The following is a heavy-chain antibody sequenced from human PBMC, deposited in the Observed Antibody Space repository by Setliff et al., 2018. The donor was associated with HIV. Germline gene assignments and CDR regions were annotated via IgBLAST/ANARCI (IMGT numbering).Heavy chain of an antibody. J-gene: IGHJ5*02. CDR3: ASRVLGYCRSTSCLNWFDP. V-gene: IGHV4-39*01. Sequence: PSETLSLTCTVSGGSISRSSYYWGWIRQPPGKGLEWIGSIYYSGSTYYNPSHKSRVTISVDTSKNQVSLKLSSVTAADTAVYYCASRVLGYCRSTSCLNWFDPWGQGTLVTVSS. CDR2: IYYSGST. D-gene: IGHD2-2*01. CDR1: GGSISRSSYY.